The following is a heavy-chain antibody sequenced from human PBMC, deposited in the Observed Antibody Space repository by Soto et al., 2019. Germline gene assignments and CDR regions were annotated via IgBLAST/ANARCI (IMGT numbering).Heavy chain of an antibody. D-gene: IGHD6-19*01. CDR3: AKDPSGAVAQEYFPR. J-gene: IGHJ1*01. CDR1: GVTFSSYA. CDR2: ISGSGYNT. Sequence: EVQLLESGGCLVQPGGSLRLSCAASGVTFSSYAMCWVRQATGKGLEWVSAISGSGYNTDYADSVKGRFTIFRDNSKNTLYLQMNSLRAEDTAVYYCAKDPSGAVAQEYFPRWGQGTLVTVS. V-gene: IGHV3-23*01.